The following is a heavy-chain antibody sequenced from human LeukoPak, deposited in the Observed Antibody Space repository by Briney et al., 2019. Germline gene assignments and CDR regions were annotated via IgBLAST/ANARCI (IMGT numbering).Heavy chain of an antibody. CDR3: ARGVGGAASP. CDR1: GSTFTGYY. CDR2: INPNSGGT. V-gene: IGHV1-2*02. D-gene: IGHD2-2*01. J-gene: IGHJ5*02. Sequence: ASVKLSCKASGSTFTGYYMHWVRQAPGPGLEWMGWINPNSGGTNYAQKFQGRVIMTRDTSISTAYMELSRLRSDDTAVYYCARGVGGAASPWGQGTLVTVSS.